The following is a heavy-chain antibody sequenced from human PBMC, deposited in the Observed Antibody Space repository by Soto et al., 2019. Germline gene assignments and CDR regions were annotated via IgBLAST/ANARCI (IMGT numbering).Heavy chain of an antibody. V-gene: IGHV1-2*02. CDR1: GYTFTGYY. CDR3: AKGGAIVAAGTRVYLYNAMDV. J-gene: IGHJ6*02. CDR2: INPNSGDT. Sequence: ASVKVSCKASGYTFTGYYVHWVRQAPGQGLEWMGWINPNSGDTYLAQRFQGRVTMNRDTSIGTAYMELRGLTSDDTAEYYCAKGGAIVAAGTRVYLYNAMDVWGQGXTVTVYS. D-gene: IGHD1-26*01.